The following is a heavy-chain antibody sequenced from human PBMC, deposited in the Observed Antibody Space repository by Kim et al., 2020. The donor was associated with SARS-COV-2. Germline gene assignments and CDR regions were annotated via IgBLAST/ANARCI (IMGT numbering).Heavy chain of an antibody. V-gene: IGHV3-11*01. CDR2: ISSSGVMT. D-gene: IGHD3-22*01. CDR3: AKGGYYYDSSGYY. CDR1: GITDFY. J-gene: IGHJ4*01. Sequence: GGSLRLSCVASSGITDFYMTWIRQAPGKGLEWISYISSSGVMTYYADSVTGRFTVSRDNAKNTVYLEMNSMRDEDTGVYYCAKGGYYYDSSGYYW.